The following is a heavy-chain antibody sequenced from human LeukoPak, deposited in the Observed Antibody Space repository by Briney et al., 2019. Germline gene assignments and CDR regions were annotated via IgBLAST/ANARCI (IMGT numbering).Heavy chain of an antibody. CDR1: GFTFSSYA. CDR2: ISGSGGST. D-gene: IGHD3-22*01. V-gene: IGHV3-23*01. Sequence: GGSLRLSCAASGFTFSSYAMSWVRQAPGKGLEWVSAISGSGGSTYYADSVKGRFTISRDNSKNTLYLQMNSLRAEDTAVYYCAKGFNYYDSSGYYRDHWGQGTLVTVSS. J-gene: IGHJ4*02. CDR3: AKGFNYYDSSGYYRDH.